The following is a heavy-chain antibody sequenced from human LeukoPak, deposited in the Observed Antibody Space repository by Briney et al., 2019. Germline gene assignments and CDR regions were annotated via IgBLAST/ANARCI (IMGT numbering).Heavy chain of an antibody. J-gene: IGHJ5*02. Sequence: ASVKVSCKASGGTFSSYTISWVRQAPGQGLEWMGRIIPILGIANYAQKFQGRVTITADKSTSTAYMELSSLRSEDRAVYYCARSEQLYNWFDPWGQGTVVTVSS. V-gene: IGHV1-69*02. CDR1: GGTFSSYT. CDR2: IIPILGIA. CDR3: ARSEQLYNWFDP. D-gene: IGHD6-6*01.